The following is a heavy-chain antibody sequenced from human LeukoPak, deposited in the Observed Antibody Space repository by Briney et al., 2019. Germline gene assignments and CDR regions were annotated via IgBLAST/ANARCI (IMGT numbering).Heavy chain of an antibody. D-gene: IGHD2-15*01. Sequence: GVPLRLTCAASGFPFSSYAMHWVRPAPDKGLEWVAVISYDGSNKYYADSVKGRFTISRDNSKNTLYLQMNSLRAEDTAVYYCAREIGVAAPLPDAFDIWGQGTMVTVSS. J-gene: IGHJ3*02. V-gene: IGHV3-30*04. CDR2: ISYDGSNK. CDR3: AREIGVAAPLPDAFDI. CDR1: GFPFSSYA.